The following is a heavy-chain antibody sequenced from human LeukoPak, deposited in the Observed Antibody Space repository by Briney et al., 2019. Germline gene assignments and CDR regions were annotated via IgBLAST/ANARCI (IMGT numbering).Heavy chain of an antibody. V-gene: IGHV3-74*03. Sequence: PGGSLRLSCEASGFTFSSHWMHWVRQVPGEGLVWVSRINSDGSSTTYADSVKGRFTISRDNAKNTLNLQMNSLRVEDTAVYYCAREGRVTGYDFDYWGQGTLVTVSS. CDR1: GFTFSSHW. CDR3: AREGRVTGYDFDY. CDR2: INSDGSST. J-gene: IGHJ4*02. D-gene: IGHD5-12*01.